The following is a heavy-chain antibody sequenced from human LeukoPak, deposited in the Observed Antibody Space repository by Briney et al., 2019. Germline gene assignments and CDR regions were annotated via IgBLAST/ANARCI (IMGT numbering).Heavy chain of an antibody. CDR3: ARGVYYYDSSGPGDY. CDR2: IKSKTDGGTT. J-gene: IGHJ4*02. V-gene: IGHV3-15*07. CDR1: GFTFSNAW. D-gene: IGHD3-22*01. Sequence: GGSLRLSCAASGFTFSNAWMNWVRQAPGKGLEWVGRIKSKTDGGTTDSAAPVKGRFTISRDDSKNTLYLQMNSLKTEDTAVYYCARGVYYYDSSGPGDYWGQGTLVTVSS.